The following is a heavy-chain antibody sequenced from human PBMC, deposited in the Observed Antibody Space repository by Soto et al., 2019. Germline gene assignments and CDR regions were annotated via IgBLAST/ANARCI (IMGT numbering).Heavy chain of an antibody. CDR2: IVVGSDNT. CDR3: VRDSPIGSTFSGYDGIDY. Sequence: GASVKVSCKTSGFTFTSSAIQWVRQARGQRLEWIGWIVVGSDNTNYAQKFQGRVTITADKSTGTAYMELNSLRSEDTAVYYCVRDSPIGSTFSGYDGIDYWGQGTLVTVSS. V-gene: IGHV1-58*02. CDR1: GFTFTSSA. J-gene: IGHJ4*02. D-gene: IGHD5-12*01.